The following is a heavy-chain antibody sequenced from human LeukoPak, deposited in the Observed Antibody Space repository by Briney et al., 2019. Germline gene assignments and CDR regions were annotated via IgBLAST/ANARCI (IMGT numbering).Heavy chain of an antibody. CDR2: IKNDGSST. Sequence: GGSLRLSCAASGFTFSTYWMHWVRQAPGKGLVWVSRIKNDGSSTNYADSVKGRFTISRDNAKNTLYLQMNSLRAEDTAVYYCAREPAVAGNWFDPWGQGTLVTVSS. D-gene: IGHD6-19*01. CDR3: AREPAVAGNWFDP. V-gene: IGHV3-74*01. J-gene: IGHJ5*02. CDR1: GFTFSTYW.